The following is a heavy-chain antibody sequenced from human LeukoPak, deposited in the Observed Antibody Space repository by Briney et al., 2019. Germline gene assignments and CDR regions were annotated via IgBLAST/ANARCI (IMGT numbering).Heavy chain of an antibody. CDR1: EFTFSSHG. Sequence: GGSLRLSCAGSEFTFSSHGMSWVPQAPGKGLEWVSAISGSGGSPYYADSVKGQFTISRDNSKNTLYLQMNSLRAEDTAVYYCAKGFTTVAAAGTNWLDPWGQGTLVTLSS. D-gene: IGHD6-13*01. J-gene: IGHJ5*02. V-gene: IGHV3-23*01. CDR2: ISGSGGSP. CDR3: AKGFTTVAAAGTNWLDP.